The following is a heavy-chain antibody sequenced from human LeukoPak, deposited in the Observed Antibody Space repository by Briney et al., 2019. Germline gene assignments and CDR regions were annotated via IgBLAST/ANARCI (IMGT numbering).Heavy chain of an antibody. D-gene: IGHD2-2*01. CDR2: IYYSGST. CDR1: GGSISSSSYY. CDR3: AREVVVPAAMRQRYYYYYYYMDV. Sequence: SETLSLTCTVSGGSISSSSYYWGWIRQPPGKGLEWIGGIYYSGSTYYNPSLKSRVTMSVDTSKNQFSLKLSSVTAADTAVYYCAREVVVPAAMRQRYYYYYYYMDVWGKGTTVTVSS. V-gene: IGHV4-39*07. J-gene: IGHJ6*03.